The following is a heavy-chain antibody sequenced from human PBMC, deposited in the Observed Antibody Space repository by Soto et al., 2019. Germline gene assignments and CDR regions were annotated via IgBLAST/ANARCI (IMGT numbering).Heavy chain of an antibody. V-gene: IGHV4-59*08. CDR1: GASISNYY. D-gene: IGHD3-10*01. Sequence: SSETLSLTCTVSGASISNYYWSWIRQSPGKGLEWIGYISYSGSTNYNPSLKSRVTISLNTSKNQFSLKLSSVTAADTAVYYCARQPYASGPYSTTVWFDPWGQGTLVTVSS. CDR2: ISYSGST. CDR3: ARQPYASGPYSTTVWFDP. J-gene: IGHJ5*02.